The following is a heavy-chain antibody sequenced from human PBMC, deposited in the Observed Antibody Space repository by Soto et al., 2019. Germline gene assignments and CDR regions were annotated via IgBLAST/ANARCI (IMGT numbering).Heavy chain of an antibody. Sequence: PGESLKISCKASGYSFTTNWIGWVRQMPGKGLEWMGIIFPGDSDTRYSPSFQGQVTISADKSISTAYLQCSSLKASDNAMYFCARQRGKYSPRGYFDSWGQGTLVTVSS. CDR3: ARQRGKYSPRGYFDS. D-gene: IGHD1-26*01. J-gene: IGHJ4*02. V-gene: IGHV5-51*01. CDR2: IFPGDSDT. CDR1: GYSFTTNW.